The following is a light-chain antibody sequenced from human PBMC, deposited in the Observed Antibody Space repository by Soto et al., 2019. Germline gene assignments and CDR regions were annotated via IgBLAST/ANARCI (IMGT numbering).Light chain of an antibody. CDR3: LQTTQLPAT. J-gene: IGKJ5*01. Sequence: DIVMTQTPLSLSVTPGQPVSISCKSSQSLLHTNGETYLYWYLQKAGQSPQVLIYELYKRFSGVPDRFSGSGSGTDFTPKISGVESEDVGFYYCLQTTQLPATFGQGTRLEI. V-gene: IGKV2D-29*02. CDR1: QSLLHTNGETY. CDR2: ELY.